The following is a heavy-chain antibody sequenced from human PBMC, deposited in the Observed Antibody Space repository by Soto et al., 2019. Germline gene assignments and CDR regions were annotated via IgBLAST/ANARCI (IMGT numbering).Heavy chain of an antibody. J-gene: IGHJ6*02. CDR3: ARYGYYDFWSGYYTGPYYGMDV. CDR1: GYTFTGYY. CDR2: INPNSGGT. V-gene: IGHV1-2*04. D-gene: IGHD3-3*01. Sequence: ASVKVSCKASGYTFTGYYMHWVRQAPGQGLEWMGWINPNSGGTNYAQKFQGWVTMTRDTSISTAYMELSRLRSDDTAVYYCARYGYYDFWSGYYTGPYYGMDVWGQGTTVTVSS.